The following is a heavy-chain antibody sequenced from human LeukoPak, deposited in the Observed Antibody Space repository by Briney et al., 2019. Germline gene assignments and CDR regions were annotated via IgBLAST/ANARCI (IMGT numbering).Heavy chain of an antibody. D-gene: IGHD3-16*02. J-gene: IGHJ4*02. Sequence: PGGSLRLSCSASGFTFSNYAMTWVRQAPGKGLQWVSTISVSGDNTYYADSVKGRFTISRDNSKNTLYLQMNSLRAEDTAVYYCAKDFDYDYVWGSYRYGPHGYWGQGTLVTVSS. CDR1: GFTFSNYA. CDR2: ISVSGDNT. V-gene: IGHV3-23*01. CDR3: AKDFDYDYVWGSYRYGPHGY.